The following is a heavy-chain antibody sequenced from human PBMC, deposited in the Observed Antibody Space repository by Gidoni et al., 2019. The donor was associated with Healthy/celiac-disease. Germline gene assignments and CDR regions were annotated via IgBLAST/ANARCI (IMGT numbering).Heavy chain of an antibody. CDR1: GGSISSYY. V-gene: IGHV4-59*01. J-gene: IGHJ6*02. CDR2: IYYSGST. CDR3: ARVPAVSIWFGGVLGYGMDV. Sequence: QVQLQESGPGLVKPSETLSLTCTVSGGSISSYYWSWIRQPPGKGLEWIGYIYYSGSTNYNPSLKSRVTISVDTSKNQFSLKLSSVTAADTAVYYCARVPAVSIWFGGVLGYGMDVWGQVTTVTVSS. D-gene: IGHD3-10*01.